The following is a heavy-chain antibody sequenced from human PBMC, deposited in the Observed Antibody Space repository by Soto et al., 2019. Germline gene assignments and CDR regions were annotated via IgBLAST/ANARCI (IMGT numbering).Heavy chain of an antibody. D-gene: IGHD3-22*01. CDR2: IYYSGST. Sequence: SETLSLTCTVSGVSISSYYWSWSLQPPGKGLEWIGYIYYSGSTNYNPSLKSRVTISVDTSKNQFSLKLSSVTAADTAVYYGARGGYYDSGHWFDPWGQGTLVTVS. V-gene: IGHV4-59*01. J-gene: IGHJ5*02. CDR1: GVSISSYY. CDR3: ARGGYYDSGHWFDP.